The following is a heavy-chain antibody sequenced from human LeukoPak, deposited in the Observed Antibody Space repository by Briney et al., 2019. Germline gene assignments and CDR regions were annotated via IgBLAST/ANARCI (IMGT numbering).Heavy chain of an antibody. V-gene: IGHV3-74*01. CDR2: INSDGSST. J-gene: IGHJ4*02. CDR1: GFIFSSYW. CDR3: ARLYDYGDYVDY. D-gene: IGHD4-17*01. Sequence: GGSLGLSCAASGFIFSSYWMHWVRQAPGKGLVWVSRINSDGSSTSYADSVKGRFTISRDNAKNTLYLQMNSLRAEDTAVYYCARLYDYGDYVDYWGQGTLVTVSS.